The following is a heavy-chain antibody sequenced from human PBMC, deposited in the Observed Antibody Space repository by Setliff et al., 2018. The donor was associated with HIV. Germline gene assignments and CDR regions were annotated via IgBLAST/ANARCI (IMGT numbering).Heavy chain of an antibody. CDR2: IIPILGIT. V-gene: IGHV1-69*10. CDR3: ARVPAGTAYDK. CDR1: GGTFSNFA. D-gene: IGHD1-7*01. J-gene: IGHJ4*02. Sequence: VASVKVSCKTSGGTFSNFAVSWVRQAPGQRLEWMGAIIPILGITNFAEKFQGKVTITLDESTTTSFMELSSLRSEDTAVYFCARVPAGTAYDKWGQGTLVTVSS.